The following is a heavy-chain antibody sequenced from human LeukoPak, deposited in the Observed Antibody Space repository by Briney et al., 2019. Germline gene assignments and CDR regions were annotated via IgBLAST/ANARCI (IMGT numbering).Heavy chain of an antibody. CDR2: IKQDGSEK. CDR1: GFTFSSYW. Sequence: PGGSLRLSCAASGFTFSSYWMSWVRQAPGKGLEWVANIKQDGSEKYYVDSVKGRFTISRDNAKNSLYLQMNSLRAEDTAVYYCARDRGDADYYDSFDYWGQGTLVTVSS. CDR3: ARDRGDADYYDSFDY. D-gene: IGHD3-22*01. V-gene: IGHV3-7*01. J-gene: IGHJ4*02.